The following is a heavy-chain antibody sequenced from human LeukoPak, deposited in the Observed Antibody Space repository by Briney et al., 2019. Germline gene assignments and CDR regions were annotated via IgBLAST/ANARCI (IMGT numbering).Heavy chain of an antibody. J-gene: IGHJ4*02. CDR2: INHSGST. Sequence: PSGTLSLTCAVYGGSFSGYSWSWIRQRPGKGLECVGEINHSGSTNYNPTLKSRVSISVDTSKNQFSLKLSSVTAADTAVYYCARMGTPERVLLDYWGQGTLVTVSS. CDR1: GGSFSGYS. D-gene: IGHD3-10*01. V-gene: IGHV4-34*01. CDR3: ARMGTPERVLLDY.